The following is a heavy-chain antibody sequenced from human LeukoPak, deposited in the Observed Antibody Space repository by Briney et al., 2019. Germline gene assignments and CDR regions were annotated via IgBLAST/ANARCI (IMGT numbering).Heavy chain of an antibody. CDR2: IYRSSNGETT. J-gene: IGHJ4*02. D-gene: IGHD6-19*01. Sequence: PGGSLRLSCAASGITFSNAWMTWVRQAPGKGLEWVGRIYRSSNGETTDYGAPVKGRFTVSRDDSKNTLYLQMNSLKTEDTAEYYCTTYSSGSCPFWGQGTLVTVSS. CDR3: TTYSSGSCPF. V-gene: IGHV3-15*01. CDR1: GITFSNAW.